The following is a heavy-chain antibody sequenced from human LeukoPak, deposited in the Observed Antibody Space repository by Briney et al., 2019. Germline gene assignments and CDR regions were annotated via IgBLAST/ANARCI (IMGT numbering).Heavy chain of an antibody. J-gene: IGHJ4*02. V-gene: IGHV6-1*01. CDR1: GDSVSSNNVA. Sequence: SQTLSLTCAISGDSVSSNNVAWNWIRQSPSRGLEWLGRTYYRSNWYNQYAVSVKSRVTVNPDTSKNQFSLQVNSVTPEDTAVYYCTREGSGIPGYFDYWGQGILVIVSS. D-gene: IGHD3-10*01. CDR2: TYYRSNWYN. CDR3: TREGSGIPGYFDY.